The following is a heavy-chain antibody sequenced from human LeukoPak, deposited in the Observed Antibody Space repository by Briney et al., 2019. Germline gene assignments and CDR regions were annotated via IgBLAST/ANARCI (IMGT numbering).Heavy chain of an antibody. CDR2: IKVDGSEE. V-gene: IGHV3-7*01. D-gene: IGHD3-10*01. CDR3: ARDSGIRTVDY. Sequence: GSSLRLSCAASGFTFSSYWMSWVRQTPEKGLEWVANIKVDGSEEYYVDSVKGRFTVSRDNAKNSLYLQMNSLRAEDTAVYYCARDSGIRTVDYWGQGTLVTVSS. CDR1: GFTFSSYW. J-gene: IGHJ4*02.